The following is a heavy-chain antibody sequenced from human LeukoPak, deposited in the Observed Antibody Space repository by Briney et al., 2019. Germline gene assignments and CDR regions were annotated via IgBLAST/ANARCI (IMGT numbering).Heavy chain of an antibody. J-gene: IGHJ4*02. CDR2: ISGSGGTT. CDR1: GFTFSSYA. V-gene: IGHV3-23*01. Sequence: GGSLRLSCAASGFTFSSYAMSWVRQAPGKGLEWVSTISGSGGTTNYADSVKGRFTISRDNSKNTLYLQMNSLRAEDTALYYCAKEPSPWYGGDFDYWGQGTLVTVSS. D-gene: IGHD6-13*01. CDR3: AKEPSPWYGGDFDY.